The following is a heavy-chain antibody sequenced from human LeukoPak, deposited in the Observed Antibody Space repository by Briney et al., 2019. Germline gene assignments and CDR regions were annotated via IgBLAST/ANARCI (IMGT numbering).Heavy chain of an antibody. D-gene: IGHD3-3*01. J-gene: IGHJ4*02. CDR1: EFTLSDYY. CDR2: ISSSSSYI. CDR3: ARAGGPSHHYDFWSGYYTEFDY. V-gene: IGHV3-11*06. Sequence: GGSLRLSCAASEFTLSDYYMSWIRQAPGKGLEWVSSISSSSSYIYYADSVKGRFTISRDNAKNSLYLQMNSLRAEDTAVYYCARAGGPSHHYDFWSGYYTEFDYWGQGTLVTVSS.